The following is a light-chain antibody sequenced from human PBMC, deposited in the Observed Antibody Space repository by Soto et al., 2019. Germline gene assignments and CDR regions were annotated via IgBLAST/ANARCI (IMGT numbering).Light chain of an antibody. CDR2: DAS. CDR1: QSVSSY. V-gene: IGKV3-11*01. J-gene: IGKJ4*01. CDR3: QQRSNWPPSLT. Sequence: EIVLTQSPATLSLSPGERATLSCRASQSVSSYLAWYQQKPGQAPRLLIYDASNRATGIPARFSGSGSGTDLTLTISSLEPEDFAVYYCQQRSNWPPSLTLGGGTKVDIK.